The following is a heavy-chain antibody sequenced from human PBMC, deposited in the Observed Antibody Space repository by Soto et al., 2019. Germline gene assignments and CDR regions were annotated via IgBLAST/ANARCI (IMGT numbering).Heavy chain of an antibody. CDR3: ATGRGVNFYYGMDV. CDR2: ISGSGGST. Sequence: EVQLLESGGVLVQPGGSLRPSCAASGFTFSSYAMSWVRQAPGKGLEWVSAISGSGGSTYYADSVKGRFTISRDNSKNTLYLQMNSLRAEDTAVYYCATGRGVNFYYGMDVWGQGTTVTVSS. D-gene: IGHD3-10*01. V-gene: IGHV3-23*01. J-gene: IGHJ6*02. CDR1: GFTFSSYA.